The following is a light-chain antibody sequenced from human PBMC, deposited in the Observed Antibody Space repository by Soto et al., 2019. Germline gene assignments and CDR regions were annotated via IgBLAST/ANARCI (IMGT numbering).Light chain of an antibody. J-gene: IGLJ1*01. CDR2: DVT. Sequence: QSVLAQPASVSGSPGQSITISCTGSNSDVGGYDYVSWYQHHPGKAPKLIIYDVTNRPSGVSNRFSGSKSGNTASLTFSGLQAEDEAYYYCSSFTTSSTRVFGTGTKVTVL. CDR1: NSDVGGYDY. CDR3: SSFTTSSTRV. V-gene: IGLV2-14*03.